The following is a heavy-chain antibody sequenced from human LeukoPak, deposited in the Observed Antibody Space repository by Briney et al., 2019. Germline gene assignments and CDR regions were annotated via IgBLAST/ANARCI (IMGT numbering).Heavy chain of an antibody. CDR3: ARGFIPAAGYYYYYYGMDV. CDR1: GYTFTSYD. J-gene: IGHJ6*02. D-gene: IGHD6-13*01. V-gene: IGHV1-8*01. Sequence: ASVKVSCKASGYTFTSYDINWVRQATGQGLEWMGWMNPNSGNTGYAQKFQGRVTMTRNTSISTAYMELSSLRSEDTAVYHCARGFIPAAGYYYYYYGMDVWGQGTTVTVSS. CDR2: MNPNSGNT.